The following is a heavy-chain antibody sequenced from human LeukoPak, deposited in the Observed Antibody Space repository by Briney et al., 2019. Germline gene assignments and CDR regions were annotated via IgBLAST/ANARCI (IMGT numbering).Heavy chain of an antibody. CDR1: GFTFTSSA. CDR3: ARDRAWLRSRRQQLVVDAFDI. V-gene: IGHV1-18*01. J-gene: IGHJ3*02. Sequence: ASVKVSCKASGFTFTSSAMQWVRQAPGQGLEWMGWISAYNGNTNYAQKLQGRVTMTTDTSTSTAYMELRSLRSDDTAVYYCARDRAWLRSRRQQLVVDAFDIWGQGTMVTVSS. D-gene: IGHD6-13*01. CDR2: ISAYNGNT.